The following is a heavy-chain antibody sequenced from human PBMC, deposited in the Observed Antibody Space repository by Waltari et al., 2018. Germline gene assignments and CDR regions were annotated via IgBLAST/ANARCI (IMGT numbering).Heavy chain of an antibody. CDR3: ARDRSDYGDYVGWFDP. CDR1: GYSISSGYY. D-gene: IGHD4-17*01. Sequence: QVQLQESGPGLVKPSETLSLTCAVSGYSISSGYYWGWIRQPPGKGLEWIGSIYHSGSTYYNPSLKSRFTISVDTSKNQFSLKLSSVTAADTAVYYCARDRSDYGDYVGWFDPWGQGTLVTVSS. CDR2: IYHSGST. J-gene: IGHJ5*02. V-gene: IGHV4-38-2*02.